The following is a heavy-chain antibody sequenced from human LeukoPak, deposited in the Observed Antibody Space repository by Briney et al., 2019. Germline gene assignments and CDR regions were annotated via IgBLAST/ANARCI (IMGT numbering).Heavy chain of an antibody. CDR2: IYYSVST. D-gene: IGHD2-15*01. V-gene: IGHV4-59*08. CDR3: ARGIVVVAATRAPNWFDP. CDR1: GGSLSSYY. Sequence: SETLSLTSTVSGGSLSSYYWSWIRQPPGEGLEWIGYIYYSVSTNYNPSLKSRVTISVDTSKNQFSLKLSSVTAADTAVYYCARGIVVVAATRAPNWFDPWGQGTLVTVSS. J-gene: IGHJ5*02.